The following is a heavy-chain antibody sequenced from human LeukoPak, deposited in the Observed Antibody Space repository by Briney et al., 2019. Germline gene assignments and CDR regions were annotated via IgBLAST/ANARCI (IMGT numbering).Heavy chain of an antibody. J-gene: IGHJ4*02. CDR2: IYTSGST. CDR1: GGSISSYY. D-gene: IGHD3-9*01. CDR3: ARAGYFDWLSVFDY. Sequence: SETLSLTCTVSGGSISSYYWSWIRQPAGKGLEWIGRIYTSGSTNYNPSLKSRVTMSVDTSKNQFSPKLSSVTAADTAVYYCARAGYFDWLSVFDYWGQGTLVTVSS. V-gene: IGHV4-4*07.